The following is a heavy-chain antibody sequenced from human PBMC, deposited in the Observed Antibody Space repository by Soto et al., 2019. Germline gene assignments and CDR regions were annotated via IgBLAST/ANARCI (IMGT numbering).Heavy chain of an antibody. D-gene: IGHD2-15*01. CDR3: ARSGGLDRDFNY. Sequence: SVKVSCKASGGTFSSDSFSWVRQAPGQGLEWMGGIIPMFDTPIYAQKFQDRVTITADESTSTAYMRLSSLRSGDTAVYYCARSGGLDRDFNYWGQGSLVTVSS. CDR2: IIPMFDTP. J-gene: IGHJ4*02. CDR1: GGTFSSDS. V-gene: IGHV1-69*13.